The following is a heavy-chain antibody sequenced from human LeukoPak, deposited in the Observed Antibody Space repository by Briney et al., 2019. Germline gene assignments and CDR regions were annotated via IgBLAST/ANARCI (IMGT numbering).Heavy chain of an antibody. J-gene: IGHJ4*02. CDR3: ARVYYGSRSYSFDN. Sequence: PGGSLRLSCAVSGFTFSSYDMHWVRQVTGKGLEWVSGISSVGDTYYTDSVKGRFTISRDNAKNSLYLQMKSLRVGDTAVYYCARVYYGSRSYSFDNWGQGTPVTVSS. CDR2: ISSVGDT. V-gene: IGHV3-13*01. CDR1: GFTFSSYD. D-gene: IGHD3-10*01.